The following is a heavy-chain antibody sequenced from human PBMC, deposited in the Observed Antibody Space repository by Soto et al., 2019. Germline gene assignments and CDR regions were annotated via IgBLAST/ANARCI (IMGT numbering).Heavy chain of an antibody. V-gene: IGHV1-3*01. J-gene: IGHJ4*02. CDR2: INAGNGNT. Sequence: GASVKVSCKASGYTFTNYAMHWVRQAPGQRLEWMGWINAGNGNTKYPQKFQGRVTITRDTSASTAYMELSSLSSEDTAVYYCARGSGYALAPDYWGQGTQVTVSS. D-gene: IGHD5-12*01. CDR1: GYTFTNYA. CDR3: ARGSGYALAPDY.